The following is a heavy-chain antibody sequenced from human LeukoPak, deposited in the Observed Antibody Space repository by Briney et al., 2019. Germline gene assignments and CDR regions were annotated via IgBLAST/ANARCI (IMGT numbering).Heavy chain of an antibody. V-gene: IGHV4-59*02. Sequence: PSETLFLTCTVSGGFVSGYYWSWIRQPPGKGLEWIGYIYYSGSTNYNPSLKSRVTISVDTSENQFSLKLTSVTAADTAVYYCARDREYSSSGLVWFDPWGHGILVTVSS. CDR3: ARDREYSSSGLVWFDP. J-gene: IGHJ5*02. CDR2: IYYSGST. CDR1: GGFVSGYY. D-gene: IGHD6-6*01.